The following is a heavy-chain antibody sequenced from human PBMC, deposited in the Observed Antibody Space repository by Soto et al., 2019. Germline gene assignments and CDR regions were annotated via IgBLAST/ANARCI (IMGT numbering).Heavy chain of an antibody. V-gene: IGHV4-59*01. CDR1: GGSISSYY. D-gene: IGHD2-15*01. J-gene: IGHJ4*02. CDR3: ARGYCSGGTCYRFNFDY. Sequence: PSETLSLTCTVSGGSISSYYWSWIRQPPGKGLEWIGYIYYSGSTNYNPSLKSRATISVDTSKNQFSLKLSSVTAADTAVYYCARGYCSGGTCYRFNFDYWGQGTRVTVSS. CDR2: IYYSGST.